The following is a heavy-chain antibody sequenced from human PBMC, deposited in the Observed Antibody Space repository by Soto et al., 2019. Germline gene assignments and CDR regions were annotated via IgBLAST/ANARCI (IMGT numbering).Heavy chain of an antibody. Sequence: PSETLSLTCTVSGVSISSGDYYWSWIRQPPGKGLEWIGYIYYSGSTNYNPSLKSRVTISVDTSKNQFSLKLSSVTAADTAVYYCARSDGRYWGQGTLVTVSS. CDR1: GVSISSGDYY. J-gene: IGHJ4*02. V-gene: IGHV4-61*08. CDR3: ARSDGRY. CDR2: IYYSGST.